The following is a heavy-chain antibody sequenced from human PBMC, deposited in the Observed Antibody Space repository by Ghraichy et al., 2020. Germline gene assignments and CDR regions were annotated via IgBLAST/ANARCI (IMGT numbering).Heavy chain of an antibody. V-gene: IGHV4-59*01. J-gene: IGHJ4*02. CDR2: IFYSGIT. CDR3: PRVSDWLSHHYFDY. Sequence: SETLSLTCTVSGGSISSYYWSWIRQPPGKGLEWIGYIFYSGITNYNPSLKSRVTISVDTSKNQFSLKLSSVTAADTAVYYCPRVSDWLSHHYFDYWGQGTLVTVSS. D-gene: IGHD3/OR15-3a*01. CDR1: GGSISSYY.